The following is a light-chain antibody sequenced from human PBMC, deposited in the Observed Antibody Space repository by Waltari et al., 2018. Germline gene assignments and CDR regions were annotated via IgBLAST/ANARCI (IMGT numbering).Light chain of an antibody. Sequence: SYVVTQPPSVSVAPGETATIPCGGDNIGTYSVHWYQQKPGQAPVLVIFYDRDRPSGIPDRFSGSNSGNTATLTISRVEAGDEARYYCHVWHPHVDPGVFGTGTEVTVL. CDR2: YDR. V-gene: IGLV3-21*04. CDR1: NIGTYS. J-gene: IGLJ1*01. CDR3: HVWHPHVDPGV.